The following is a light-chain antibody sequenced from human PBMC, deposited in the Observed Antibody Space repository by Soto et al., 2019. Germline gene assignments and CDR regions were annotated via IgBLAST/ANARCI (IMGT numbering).Light chain of an antibody. J-gene: IGKJ1*01. CDR2: EAS. CDR3: QNIDSAPQT. Sequence: DIQMTQSPSSLSASVGDRVTITCRASQGIRHYLAWYQQKPGKVPKLLIYEASNLKSGVPSRFRGGGSGTEFTLTFSGLKPEDVATYYGQNIDSAPQTFGQGTKLEIK. CDR1: QGIRHY. V-gene: IGKV1-27*01.